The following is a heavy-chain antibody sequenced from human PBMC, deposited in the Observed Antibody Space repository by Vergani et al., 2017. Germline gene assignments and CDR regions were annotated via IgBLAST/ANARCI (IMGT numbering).Heavy chain of an antibody. V-gene: IGHV1-24*01. J-gene: IGHJ5*02. CDR2: FDPEDGET. CDR3: ARDSRGFDP. CDR1: GYTLTELS. Sequence: QVQLVQSGAEVKKPGASVKVSCKVSGYTLTELSMHWVRQAPGKGLEWMGGFDPEDGETIYAQKLQGRVTMTTDTSTSTAYMELRSLRSDDTAVYYCARDSRGFDPWGQGTLVTVSS.